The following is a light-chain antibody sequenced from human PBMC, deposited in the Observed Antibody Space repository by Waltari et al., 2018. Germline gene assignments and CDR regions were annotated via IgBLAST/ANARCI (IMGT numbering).Light chain of an antibody. CDR2: DVS. Sequence: QSALTQPASVSGSPGQPITISCTGTSSDVGAYNYVSWYQQHPGKAPKLIIFDVSDRPSGVSSRFSGSKSGNTASLTISGLQAQDEADYYCSSHISSSTLELFGGGTSLTVL. CDR3: SSHISSSTLEL. V-gene: IGLV2-14*03. J-gene: IGLJ2*01. CDR1: SSDVGAYNY.